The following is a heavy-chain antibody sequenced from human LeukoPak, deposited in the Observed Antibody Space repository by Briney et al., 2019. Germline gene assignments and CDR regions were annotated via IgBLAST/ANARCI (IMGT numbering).Heavy chain of an antibody. V-gene: IGHV3-21*01. CDR2: ISSSSSYI. Sequence: GGSLRLSCAASGFTFSSYSVNWVRQAPGKGLEWVSSISSSSSYIYYADSVKGRFTISRDNAKNSLYLQMNSLRAEDTAVYYCATQASPRTYYYYGMDVWGQGTTVTVSS. CDR1: GFTFSSYS. CDR3: ATQASPRTYYYYGMDV. J-gene: IGHJ6*02.